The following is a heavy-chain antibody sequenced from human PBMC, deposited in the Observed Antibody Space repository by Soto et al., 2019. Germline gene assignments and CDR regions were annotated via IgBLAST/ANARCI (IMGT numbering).Heavy chain of an antibody. Sequence: ASVTVSCTSPVYTFTIYDSNCVRQAPGQGLERMGWMNPNSGNTGYAQKFQGRVTMTRNTSISTAYMELSSLRAEDTAVYYCAREYCSSTSCQYYYGMDVWGQGTTVTVSS. CDR1: VYTFTIYD. V-gene: IGHV1-8*01. CDR2: MNPNSGNT. D-gene: IGHD2-2*01. CDR3: AREYCSSTSCQYYYGMDV. J-gene: IGHJ6*02.